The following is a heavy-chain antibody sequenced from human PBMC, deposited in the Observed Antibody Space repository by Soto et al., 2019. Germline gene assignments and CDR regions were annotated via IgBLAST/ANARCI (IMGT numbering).Heavy chain of an antibody. CDR3: ARMTTVTMGSYYYYYYGMDV. D-gene: IGHD4-17*01. J-gene: IGHJ6*02. CDR1: GGSFSGYY. V-gene: IGHV4-34*01. Sequence: PSETLSLTCAVYGGSFSGYYWSWIRQPPGKGLEWIGEINHSGSTNYNPSLKSRVTISVDTSKNQFSLKLSSVTAADTAVYYRARMTTVTMGSYYYYYYGMDVWGQGTTVTVSS. CDR2: INHSGST.